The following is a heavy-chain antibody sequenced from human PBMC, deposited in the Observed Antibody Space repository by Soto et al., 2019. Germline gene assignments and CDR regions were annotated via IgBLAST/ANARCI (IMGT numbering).Heavy chain of an antibody. CDR3: ASYYSNYFPQSASATSFHP. CDR1: GGSISSGGYY. D-gene: IGHD4-4*01. J-gene: IGHJ5*02. Sequence: SETLSLTCTVSGGSISSGGYYWSWIRQHPGKGLEWIGYIYYSGSTYYNPSLKSRVTISVDTSKNQFSLKLSSVTAADTAVYYCASYYSNYFPQSASATSFHPWGQGPLVPV. CDR2: IYYSGST. V-gene: IGHV4-31*03.